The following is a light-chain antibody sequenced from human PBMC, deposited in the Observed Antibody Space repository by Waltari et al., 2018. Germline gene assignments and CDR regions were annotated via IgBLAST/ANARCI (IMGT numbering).Light chain of an antibody. CDR2: EVS. CDR1: SSDGGGYNY. CDR3: SSYTSSSTPYV. V-gene: IGLV2-14*01. Sequence: QSALTQPASVSGSPGHSITISCTGTSSDGGGYNYVSWYQQHPGKAPKLMIYEVSNRPSGVSKRFSGSKSGNTASLTISGLQAEDEADYYCSSYTSSSTPYVFGTGTKVTVL. J-gene: IGLJ1*01.